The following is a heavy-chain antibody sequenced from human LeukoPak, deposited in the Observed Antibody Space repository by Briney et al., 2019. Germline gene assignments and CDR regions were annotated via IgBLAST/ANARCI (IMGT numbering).Heavy chain of an antibody. J-gene: IGHJ4*02. D-gene: IGHD5-24*01. CDR1: GFTVSSNY. CDR2: IYSGGST. CDR3: ARFGWLQSFDY. Sequence: GGSLRLSCAASGFTVSSNYMSWVRQAPGKGLEWVSVIYSGGSTYYADSVKGRFTISRDNSKNTLYLQINSLRAEDTAVYYCARFGWLQSFDYWGQGTLVTVSS. V-gene: IGHV3-66*01.